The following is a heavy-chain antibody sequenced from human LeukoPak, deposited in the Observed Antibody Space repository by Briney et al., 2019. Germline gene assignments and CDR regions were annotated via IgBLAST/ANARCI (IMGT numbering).Heavy chain of an antibody. Sequence: LRLSCAASGFTFSSYAMSWIRQPPGKGLEWIGEINHSGSTNYNPSLKSRVTISVDTSKNQFSLKLSSVTAADTAVYYCARGFRRGYSGYTNWFDPWGQGTLVTVSS. J-gene: IGHJ5*02. CDR2: INHSGST. CDR3: ARGFRRGYSGYTNWFDP. CDR1: GFTFSSYA. V-gene: IGHV4-34*01. D-gene: IGHD5-12*01.